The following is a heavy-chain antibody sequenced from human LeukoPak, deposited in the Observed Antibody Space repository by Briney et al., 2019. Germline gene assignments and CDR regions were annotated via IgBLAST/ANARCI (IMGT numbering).Heavy chain of an antibody. Sequence: PSETLSLTCTVSGGSISSYYWSWIRQPPGKGLEWIGYIYYSGSTNYNPSLKSRVTISVDTSKNQFSLKLSSVTAADTAVYYCARLREEYCSSTSCLYYYYYYMDVWGKGPRSPSP. J-gene: IGHJ6*03. D-gene: IGHD2-2*01. V-gene: IGHV4-59*01. CDR2: IYYSGST. CDR3: ARLREEYCSSTSCLYYYYYYMDV. CDR1: GGSISSYY.